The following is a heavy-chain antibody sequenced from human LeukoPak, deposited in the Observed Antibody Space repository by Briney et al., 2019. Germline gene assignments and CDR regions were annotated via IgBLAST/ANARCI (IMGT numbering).Heavy chain of an antibody. CDR2: ISSSGSDI. Sequence: GGSLRLSCAASGFTFSSYSMNWVRQAPGKGLEWLSYISSSGSDIYYADSVRGRFTVSRDNAENSLYLQMNRLRADDTAVYFCARGWGEELEHNYYFYSMDVWGQGTTVTVSS. CDR1: GFTFSSYS. CDR3: ARGWGEELEHNYYFYSMDV. J-gene: IGHJ6*02. D-gene: IGHD1/OR15-1a*01. V-gene: IGHV3-21*04.